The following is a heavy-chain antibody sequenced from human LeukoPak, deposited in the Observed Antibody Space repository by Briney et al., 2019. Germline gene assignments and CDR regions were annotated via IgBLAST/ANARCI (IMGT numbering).Heavy chain of an antibody. Sequence: GGTLRLSCAASGFNFANHAMSWVRQTAGKGLEWVSAISGGGDITYYADSVKGRFTISRDNSKDTLFLQMHSLRPGDTAVYYCVREDTPATANYWGQGTLVTISS. V-gene: IGHV3-23*01. CDR2: ISGGGDIT. CDR3: VREDTPATANY. CDR1: GFNFANHA. J-gene: IGHJ4*02. D-gene: IGHD2-21*02.